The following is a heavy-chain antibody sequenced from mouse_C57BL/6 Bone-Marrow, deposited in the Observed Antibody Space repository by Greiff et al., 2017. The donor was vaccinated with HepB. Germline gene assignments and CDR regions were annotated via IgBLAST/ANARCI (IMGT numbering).Heavy chain of an antibody. J-gene: IGHJ2*01. CDR2: ISDGGSYT. D-gene: IGHD6-1*01. CDR3: ARDRPLRGYFDY. CDR1: GFTFSSYA. V-gene: IGHV5-4*01. Sequence: EVKLVESGGGLVKPGGSLKLSCAASGFTFSSYAMSWVRQTPEKRLEWVATISDGGSYTYYPDNVKGRFTISRDNAKNNPYLQMSHLKSEDTAMYYCARDRPLRGYFDYWGQGTTLTVSS.